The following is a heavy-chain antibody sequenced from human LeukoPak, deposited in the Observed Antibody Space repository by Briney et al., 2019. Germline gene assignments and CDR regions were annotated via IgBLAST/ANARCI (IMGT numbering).Heavy chain of an antibody. CDR1: GASMSTYY. CDR2: IYHSGST. J-gene: IGHJ4*02. D-gene: IGHD4-23*01. CDR3: ARDGYGGIDY. Sequence: PSETQSLTCTVSGASMSTYYWSWIRQPPGKGLEWIAYIYHSGSTNYNPSLKSRVTISVDTSKNQFSLNLSSVTAADTAVYYCARDGYGGIDYWGQGILVTVSS. V-gene: IGHV4-59*01.